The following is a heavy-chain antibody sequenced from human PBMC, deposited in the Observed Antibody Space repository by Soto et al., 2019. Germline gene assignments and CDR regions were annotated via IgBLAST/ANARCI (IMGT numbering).Heavy chain of an antibody. CDR3: AKDVGIVVVVAATDIIDY. D-gene: IGHD2-15*01. J-gene: IGHJ4*02. Sequence: QVQLVESGGGVVQPGRSLRLSCAASGFTFSSYGMHWVRQAPGKGLEWVAVISYDGSNKYYADSVKGRFTISRDNSKNTLYLQMNSLRAEDTAVYYCAKDVGIVVVVAATDIIDYWGQGTLVTVSS. CDR2: ISYDGSNK. V-gene: IGHV3-30*18. CDR1: GFTFSSYG.